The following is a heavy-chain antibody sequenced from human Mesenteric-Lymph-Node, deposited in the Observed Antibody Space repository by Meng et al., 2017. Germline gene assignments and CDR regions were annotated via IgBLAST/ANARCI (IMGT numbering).Heavy chain of an antibody. CDR2: LKQDGSDK. V-gene: IGHV3-7*01. Sequence: GGSLRLSCEASGFTFSSYRMSWVRQAPGKGLEWVANLKQDGSDKYYVDSVKGRFTISRDNAKNSLFLQMNSLRVQDTAVYYCVRGGSWLSDAFHLWGQGIMVTVSS. J-gene: IGHJ3*01. CDR3: VRGGSWLSDAFHL. CDR1: GFTFSSYR. D-gene: IGHD6-13*01.